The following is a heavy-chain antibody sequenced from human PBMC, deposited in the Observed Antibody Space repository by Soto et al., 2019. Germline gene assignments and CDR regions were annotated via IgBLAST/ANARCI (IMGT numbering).Heavy chain of an antibody. D-gene: IGHD5-18*01. Sequence: SVKVSCKASGGTFSSYAISWVRQAPGQGLEWMGGIIPIFGTANYAQKFQGRVTITADESTSTAYMELSSLRSEDTAVYYCARAFQPHSYGYDYWGRGTLVTVSS. J-gene: IGHJ4*02. CDR1: GGTFSSYA. CDR2: IIPIFGTA. CDR3: ARAFQPHSYGYDY. V-gene: IGHV1-69*13.